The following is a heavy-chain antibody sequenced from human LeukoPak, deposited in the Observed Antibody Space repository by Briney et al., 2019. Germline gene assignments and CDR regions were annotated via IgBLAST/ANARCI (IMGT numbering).Heavy chain of an antibody. V-gene: IGHV4-61*01. CDR3: ARAAAIQLWFDY. J-gene: IGHJ4*02. CDR1: GGSVSSGSYY. D-gene: IGHD5-18*01. Sequence: PSETLSLTCTVSGGSVSSGSYYWSWFRQPPGKGLEWIGYIYYSGSTNYNPSLKSRVTISVDTSRNQFSLKLSSVTAADTAVYYCARAAAIQLWFDYWGQGTLVTVSS. CDR2: IYYSGST.